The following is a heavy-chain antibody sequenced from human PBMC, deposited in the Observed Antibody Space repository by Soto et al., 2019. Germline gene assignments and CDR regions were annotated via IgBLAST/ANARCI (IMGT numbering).Heavy chain of an antibody. D-gene: IGHD3-22*01. CDR3: ARERNYYDSSGYPHDAFDI. J-gene: IGHJ3*02. V-gene: IGHV1-69*12. CDR1: GGTFSSYA. CDR2: IIPIFGTA. Sequence: QVQLVQSGAEVKKPGSSVKVSCKASGGTFSSYAISWVRQAPGQGLEWMGGIIPIFGTANYAQKFQGRVTITADESTSTAYMELSSLRSEDTAVYYCARERNYYDSSGYPHDAFDIWGQGTMVTVSS.